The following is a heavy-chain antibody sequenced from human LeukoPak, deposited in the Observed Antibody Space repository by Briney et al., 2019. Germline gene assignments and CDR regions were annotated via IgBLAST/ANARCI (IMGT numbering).Heavy chain of an antibody. CDR3: VRYFAFGSGNTTTCRYPFDS. CDR1: GFYFRGYN. D-gene: IGHD3-16*01. CDR2: MSTSSTYI. Sequence: PGGSLRLSCAASGFYFRGYNMNWVRQAPGKGLEWVSSMSTSSTYIYYADSINGRFTTSRDDARTLLYLQTDSLRAEDTAVYYCVRYFAFGSGNTTTCRYPFDSWGQGTLVTVSS. V-gene: IGHV3-21*06. J-gene: IGHJ4*02.